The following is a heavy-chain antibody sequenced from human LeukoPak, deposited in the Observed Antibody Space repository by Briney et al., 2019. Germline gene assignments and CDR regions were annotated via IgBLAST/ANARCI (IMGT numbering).Heavy chain of an antibody. CDR1: GGSISSSTYY. Sequence: SETLSLTCTVSGGSISSSTYYWSWIRQPAGKGLEWIGRIYTSGSTNYNPSLKSRVTISVDTSKNQFSLKLSSVTAADTAMYYCARGSYYYGNWFDPWGQGTLVTVSS. J-gene: IGHJ5*02. V-gene: IGHV4-61*02. D-gene: IGHD3-10*01. CDR2: IYTSGST. CDR3: ARGSYYYGNWFDP.